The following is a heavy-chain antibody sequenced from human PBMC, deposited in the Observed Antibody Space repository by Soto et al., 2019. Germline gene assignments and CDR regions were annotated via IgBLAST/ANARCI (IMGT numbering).Heavy chain of an antibody. J-gene: IGHJ6*02. V-gene: IGHV3-15*07. CDR1: GFSFANAC. CDR2: IKSKTDGGAT. D-gene: IGHD3-3*02. CDR3: IAAWYSTTSVFHVGRKRYYHFGLDV. Sequence: EVQLVESGGGLVKPGGSLRLSCEASGFSFANACMNWVRQAPEKGLEWVGRIKSKTDGGATDYAAPAKGRFTISRDDSTNTLYLQMNSLQTEDTAVYYCIAAWYSTTSVFHVGRKRYYHFGLDVWGQGTTVTVSS.